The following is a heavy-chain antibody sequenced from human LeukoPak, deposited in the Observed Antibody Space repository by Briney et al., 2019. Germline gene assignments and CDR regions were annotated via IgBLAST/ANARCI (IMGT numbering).Heavy chain of an antibody. CDR1: GYTFTSYD. CDR3: ARGRSGTMVRGALKNWFDP. J-gene: IGHJ5*02. Sequence: ASVKVSCKASGYTFTSYDINWVRQATGQGLEWMGWMNPNSGNTGYAQKFQGRVTMTRNTSISTAYMELSSLRSDNTAVYYCARGRSGTMVRGALKNWFDPWGQGTLVTVSS. D-gene: IGHD3-10*01. V-gene: IGHV1-8*01. CDR2: MNPNSGNT.